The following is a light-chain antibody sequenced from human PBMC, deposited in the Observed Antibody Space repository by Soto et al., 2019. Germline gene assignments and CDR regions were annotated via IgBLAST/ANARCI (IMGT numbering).Light chain of an antibody. J-gene: IGKJ4*01. CDR1: QSISSSY. CDR2: GAS. Sequence: EIVMTQSPATLSVSPGERATLSCRASQSISSSYLAWYQQKPGQAPRLLIYGASTRATGIPARFSGSGSGTEFTLTISNPQSEDFAVYYCQQYNNWPPLTFGGGTKVEIK. CDR3: QQYNNWPPLT. V-gene: IGKV3-15*01.